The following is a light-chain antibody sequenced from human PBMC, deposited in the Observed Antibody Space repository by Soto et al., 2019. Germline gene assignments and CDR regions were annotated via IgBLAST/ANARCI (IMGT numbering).Light chain of an antibody. CDR1: QGISNY. CDR2: GAS. J-gene: IGKJ5*01. Sequence: DIQMTQSPTAMSASVGDRVTITCRASQGISNYLAWFQQKPGKVPKRLIYGASSLQSVVPSRFSGTGSWTEFTLTISSLQPEDLATYYCLQHNSYPPTFGQGTRLEIK. CDR3: LQHNSYPPT. V-gene: IGKV1-17*03.